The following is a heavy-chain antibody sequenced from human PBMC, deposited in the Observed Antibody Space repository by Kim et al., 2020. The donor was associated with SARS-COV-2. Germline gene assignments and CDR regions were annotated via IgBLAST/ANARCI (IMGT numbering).Heavy chain of an antibody. V-gene: IGHV1-3*01. J-gene: IGHJ4*02. CDR2: GNT. Sequence: GNTKYSQKFQGRVTITRDTSASTAYMERSSLRSEDTAVYYCARGSSSFDYWGQGTLVTVSS. CDR3: ARGSSSFDY. D-gene: IGHD6-13*01.